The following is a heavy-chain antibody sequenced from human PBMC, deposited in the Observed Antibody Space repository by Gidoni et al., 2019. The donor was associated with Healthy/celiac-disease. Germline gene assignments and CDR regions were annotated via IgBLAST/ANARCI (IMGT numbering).Heavy chain of an antibody. D-gene: IGHD6-13*01. CDR2: IWYDGSNK. CDR1: GFTFSSYG. J-gene: IGHJ3*02. Sequence: QVQLVESGGGVVQPGRSLRLSCAASGFTFSSYGMHWVRQAPGKGREWVAVIWYDGSNKYYADSVKGRFTISRDNSKNTLYLQMNSLRAEDTAVYYCARGPSGQQPNDAFDIWGQGTMVTVSS. V-gene: IGHV3-33*01. CDR3: ARGPSGQQPNDAFDI.